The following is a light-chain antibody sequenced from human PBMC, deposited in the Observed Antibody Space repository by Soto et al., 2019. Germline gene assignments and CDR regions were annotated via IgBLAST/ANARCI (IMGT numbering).Light chain of an antibody. J-gene: IGKJ4*01. Sequence: DIVMTQSPDSLAVSLGERATINCKSSRSVLYSSNNKNYLAWYQQKPGQPPKLLIYWASTRESGVPDRFSGSGSGIDFTLTISSLQAEDVEVYYCQQYFSTPLTFGGGTKVEIK. CDR1: RSVLYSSNNKNY. CDR2: WAS. CDR3: QQYFSTPLT. V-gene: IGKV4-1*01.